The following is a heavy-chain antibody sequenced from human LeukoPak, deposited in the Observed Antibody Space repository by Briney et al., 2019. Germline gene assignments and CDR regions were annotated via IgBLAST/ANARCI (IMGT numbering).Heavy chain of an antibody. CDR1: GGSISSYY. Sequence: PSETLSLTCTVSGGSISSYYWSWIRQPPGKGLEWIGYIYYSGSTNYNPSLESRVTISVDTSKNQFSLKLSSVTAADTAVYYCASSSYYYGSGSAWYYYYMDVWGKGTAVTISS. J-gene: IGHJ6*03. D-gene: IGHD3-10*01. V-gene: IGHV4-59*01. CDR2: IYYSGST. CDR3: ASSSYYYGSGSAWYYYYMDV.